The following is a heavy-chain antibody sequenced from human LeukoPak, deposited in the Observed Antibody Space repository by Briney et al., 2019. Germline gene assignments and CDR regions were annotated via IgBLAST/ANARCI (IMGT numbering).Heavy chain of an antibody. J-gene: IGHJ6*03. V-gene: IGHV1-69*05. CDR2: IIPIFGTA. Sequence: AASVKVSCKASGGTFSSYAISWVRQAPGQGLEWMGRIIPIFGTANYAQKFQGRVTITTDESTSTAYMGLSSLRSEDTAVYYCARDGLLRYYYMDVWGKGTTVTVSS. D-gene: IGHD3-3*01. CDR3: ARDGLLRYYYMDV. CDR1: GGTFSSYA.